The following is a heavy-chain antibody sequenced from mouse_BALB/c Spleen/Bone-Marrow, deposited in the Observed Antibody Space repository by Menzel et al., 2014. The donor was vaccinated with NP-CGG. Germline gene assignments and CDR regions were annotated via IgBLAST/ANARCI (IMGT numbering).Heavy chain of an antibody. D-gene: IGHD2-4*01. CDR2: IDPANGNI. Sequence: EVNVVESGAELVKPGASVKLSCTASGFNIKDIYMHWVKQRPEQGLEWIGRIDPANGNIKYDPKFQGKATITADTSSNTAYLQLSRLTSEDTAVYYCASYHYGYYFDYWGQGTTLTVSS. J-gene: IGHJ2*01. CDR1: GFNIKDIY. V-gene: IGHV14-3*02. CDR3: ASYHYGYYFDY.